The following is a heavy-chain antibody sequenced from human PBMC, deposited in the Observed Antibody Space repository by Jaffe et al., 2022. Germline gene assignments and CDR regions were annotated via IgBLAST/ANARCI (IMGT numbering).Heavy chain of an antibody. CDR3: ARERPLRYFDWLSSGIFDY. Sequence: QVQLQESGPGLVKPSETLSLTCAVSGYSISSGYYWGWIRQPPGKGLEWIGSIYHSGSTYYNPSLKSRVTISVDTSKNQFSLKLSSVTAADTAVYYCARERPLRYFDWLSSGIFDYWGQGTLVTVSS. V-gene: IGHV4-38-2*02. D-gene: IGHD3-9*01. J-gene: IGHJ4*02. CDR2: IYHSGST. CDR1: GYSISSGYY.